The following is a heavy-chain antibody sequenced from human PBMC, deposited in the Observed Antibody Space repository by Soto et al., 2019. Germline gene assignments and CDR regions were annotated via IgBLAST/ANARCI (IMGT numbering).Heavy chain of an antibody. CDR3: ARDIGGPIPAANDAFDI. Sequence: QVQLVQSGAEVKKPGSSVKVSCKASGGTFSSYAISWVRQAPGQGLEWMGGIIPIFGTANYAQKFQGRVTITAXXSXSXXYMELSSLRSEDTAVYYCARDIGGPIPAANDAFDIWGQGTMVTVSS. CDR1: GGTFSSYA. J-gene: IGHJ3*02. D-gene: IGHD2-2*01. CDR2: IIPIFGTA. V-gene: IGHV1-69*12.